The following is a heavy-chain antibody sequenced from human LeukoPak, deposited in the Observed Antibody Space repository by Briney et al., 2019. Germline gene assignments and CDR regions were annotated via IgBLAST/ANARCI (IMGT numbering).Heavy chain of an antibody. D-gene: IGHD1-26*01. CDR2: INPNSGGT. CDR1: GYTFTGYY. V-gene: IGHV1-2*06. J-gene: IGHJ4*02. Sequence: GASVKVSCKASGYTFTGYYMHWVRQAPGQGLEWMGRINPNSGGTNYAQKFQGRVTMTRDTSISTAYMELSRLRSDDTAVYYCALFIVGATIPTGTNDYWGQGTLVTVSS. CDR3: ALFIVGATIPTGTNDY.